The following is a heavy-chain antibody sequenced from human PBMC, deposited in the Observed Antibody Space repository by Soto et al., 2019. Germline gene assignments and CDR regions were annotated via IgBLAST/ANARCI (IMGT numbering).Heavy chain of an antibody. V-gene: IGHV4-4*07. CDR2: MYVTGTT. Sequence: PSETLSLTCTVSGGAIVHHYCIFIRHPSFTRLEWIVRMYVTGTTNYNPSLKNRVSMSIDTSKNQFSLKLSSVTAADTAVYYCARDGGYTGYEEGNPFDIWGQGTMVTVSS. J-gene: IGHJ3*02. CDR3: ARDGGYTGYEEGNPFDI. CDR1: GGAIVHHY. D-gene: IGHD5-12*01.